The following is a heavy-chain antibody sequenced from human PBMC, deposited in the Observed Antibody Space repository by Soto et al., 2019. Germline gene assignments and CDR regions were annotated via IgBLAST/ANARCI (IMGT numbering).Heavy chain of an antibody. D-gene: IGHD6-13*01. CDR1: GYSFTSCW. CDR2: IYPGDSDT. V-gene: IGHV5-51*01. Sequence: VESLKISCKGSGYSFTSCWIGWVRQMPGKGLEWMGIIYPGDSDTRYSPSFQGQVTISADKSISTAYLQWSSLKASDTAMYYCASSKGYICSWIYYYYWGMDVCGK. CDR3: ASSKGYICSWIYYYYWGMDV. J-gene: IGHJ6*04.